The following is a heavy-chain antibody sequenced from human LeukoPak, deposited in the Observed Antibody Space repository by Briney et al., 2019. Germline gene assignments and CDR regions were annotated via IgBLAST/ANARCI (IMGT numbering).Heavy chain of an antibody. V-gene: IGHV3-23*01. J-gene: IGHJ6*03. CDR1: GFTFSSYG. CDR2: ISGSGDST. CDR3: AKASYDSSGYYSYYYYYYYMDV. Sequence: PGGSLRLSCAASGFTFSSYGMSWVRQAPGKGLEGVSAISGSGDSTYYADSVKGRFTISRDNAKNTRYLQMNSLRAEDTAVYYCAKASYDSSGYYSYYYYYYYMDVWGKGTTVTVSS. D-gene: IGHD3-22*01.